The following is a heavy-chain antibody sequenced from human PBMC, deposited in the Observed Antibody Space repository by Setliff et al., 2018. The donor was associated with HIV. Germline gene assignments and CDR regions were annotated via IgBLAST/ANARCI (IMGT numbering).Heavy chain of an antibody. V-gene: IGHV4-39*06. CDR2: IYSSGTT. Sequence: PSETLSLTCTVYGASISNSNSYWGWIRQPPGKRLEWLGSIYSSGTTSYNPSLSSRLTISVDTSKNQVPLRLSSVTSDDTAMYYCAREVREYRHFDKTYYTYMDVWGKGTTVTVS. J-gene: IGHJ6*03. CDR3: AREVREYRHFDKTYYTYMDV. D-gene: IGHD3-22*01. CDR1: GASISNSNSY.